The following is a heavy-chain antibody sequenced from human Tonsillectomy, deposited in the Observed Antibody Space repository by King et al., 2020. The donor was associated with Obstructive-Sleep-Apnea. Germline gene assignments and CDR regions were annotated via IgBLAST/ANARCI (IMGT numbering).Heavy chain of an antibody. J-gene: IGHJ4*02. D-gene: IGHD3-3*01. Sequence: EVQLVESGGRLVQPGGSLRLSCTVSGVTFGDYAMSWVRQAPGKGLEWVSAISGSSGTTDYADSVKGRFTISRDNSKNTLYLQMNSLRVEDTAVYYCAKDNLAWLSSFFDYWGQGTLVTVSS. CDR3: AKDNLAWLSSFFDY. CDR1: GVTFGDYA. V-gene: IGHV3-23*04. CDR2: ISGSSGTT.